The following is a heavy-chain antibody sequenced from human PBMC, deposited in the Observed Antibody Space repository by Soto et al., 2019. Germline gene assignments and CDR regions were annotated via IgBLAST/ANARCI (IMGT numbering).Heavy chain of an antibody. D-gene: IGHD3-3*01. CDR1: GYTFTSYG. J-gene: IGHJ4*02. Sequence: ASVKVSCKASGYTFTSYGVSWVRQAPGQGLEWMGWISAYNGNTNYAQKLQGRVTMTTDTSTSTAYMELRSLRSDDTAVYYCARDYDFWSGYYSYYWGQGTLVTVSS. CDR2: ISAYNGNT. V-gene: IGHV1-18*01. CDR3: ARDYDFWSGYYSYY.